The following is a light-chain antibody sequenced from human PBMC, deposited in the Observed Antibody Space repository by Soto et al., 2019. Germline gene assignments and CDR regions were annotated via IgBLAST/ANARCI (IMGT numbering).Light chain of an antibody. CDR3: SSYTSSNTRYV. CDR2: EVS. V-gene: IGLV2-14*01. CDR1: SSDIGGYTY. Sequence: QSVLTQPASVSGSPGQSITISCTGTSSDIGGYTYVSWYQQHPGKAPKLMISEVSNRPSGVSNRFSGSKSGNTASLTISGLQAEDEADYYCSSYTSSNTRYVFGTGTKLTVL. J-gene: IGLJ1*01.